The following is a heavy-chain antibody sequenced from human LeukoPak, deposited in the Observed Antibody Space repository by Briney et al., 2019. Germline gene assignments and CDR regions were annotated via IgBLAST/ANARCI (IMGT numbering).Heavy chain of an antibody. D-gene: IGHD3-3*01. CDR3: ARACPRDYDFWSGYLGSPYFDY. CDR2: INPNSGGT. Sequence: GASVKVSCKASGYTFTGYYMHWVRQAPGQGLEWMGWINPNSGGTNYAQKFQGRVTMTRDTSISTAYMELSRLRSDDTAVYYCARACPRDYDFWSGYLGSPYFDYWGQGTLVTVSS. V-gene: IGHV1-2*02. J-gene: IGHJ4*02. CDR1: GYTFTGYY.